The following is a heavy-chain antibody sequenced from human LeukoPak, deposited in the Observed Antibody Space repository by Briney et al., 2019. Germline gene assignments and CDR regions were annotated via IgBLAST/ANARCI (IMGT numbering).Heavy chain of an antibody. CDR3: ARDSGSGNNDY. CDR1: GYTFTSYA. J-gene: IGHJ4*02. V-gene: IGHV1-3*01. D-gene: IGHD1-26*01. CDR2: ISAGNGNT. Sequence: ASVNVSCKASGYTFTSYAIHWVRQAPGQRLEWMGWISAGNGNTKYSQNFQGRVTFISNTSATTAFMELSSLRSEDAAVYYCARDSGSGNNDYWGQGTLVTVSS.